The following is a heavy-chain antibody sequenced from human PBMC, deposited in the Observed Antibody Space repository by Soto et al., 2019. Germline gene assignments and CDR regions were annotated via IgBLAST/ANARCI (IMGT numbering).Heavy chain of an antibody. V-gene: IGHV3-48*03. J-gene: IGHJ4*02. D-gene: IGHD6-25*01. CDR3: VRDLHEPLAADVQRVAK. Sequence: QLVESGGGLVQPGGSLRLSCAASGFSFTSYEMHWVRQAPGKGLEWISYISSTGSGRLYADSVKGRFTISRDNARNSLALQMNNLRAEDTATYYCVRDLHEPLAADVQRVAKWGQGTQVIVSS. CDR2: ISSTGSGR. CDR1: GFSFTSYE.